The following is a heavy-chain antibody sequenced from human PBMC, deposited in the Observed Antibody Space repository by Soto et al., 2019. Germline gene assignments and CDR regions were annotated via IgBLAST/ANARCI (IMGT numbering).Heavy chain of an antibody. CDR2: INHSGST. Sequence: SETLSLTCAVYGGSFSGYYWSWIRQPPGKGLEWIGEINHSGSTNYNPSLKSRVTISVDSSKNQFSLKLSSVTAADTAVYYCARGGSGSYYLEYFDYWGQGTLVTVSS. V-gene: IGHV4-34*01. CDR3: ARGGSGSYYLEYFDY. D-gene: IGHD1-26*01. CDR1: GGSFSGYY. J-gene: IGHJ4*02.